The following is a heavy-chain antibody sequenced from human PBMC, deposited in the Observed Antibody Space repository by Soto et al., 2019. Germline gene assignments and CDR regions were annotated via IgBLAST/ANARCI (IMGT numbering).Heavy chain of an antibody. Sequence: PGGSLRLSCTASGFTFGDYAMSWFRQAPGKGLEWVGFIRSKAYGGTTEYAASVKGRFTISRDDSKSIAYLQMNSLKTEDTAVYYGTRDHYGDYVSIDYWGQGTLVTVSS. CDR3: TRDHYGDYVSIDY. CDR1: GFTFGDYA. D-gene: IGHD4-17*01. J-gene: IGHJ4*02. V-gene: IGHV3-49*03. CDR2: IRSKAYGGTT.